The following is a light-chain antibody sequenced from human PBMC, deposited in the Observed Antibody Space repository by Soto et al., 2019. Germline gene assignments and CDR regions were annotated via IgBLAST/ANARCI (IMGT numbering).Light chain of an antibody. CDR2: AAS. CDR1: EDISSY. CDR3: QQFKNYPIT. J-gene: IGKJ5*01. Sequence: IQLTQSPSSLSASVGGIVTFTCRASEDISSYLVWYQQKPGAAPKLLIYAASALHSGVPSRFSGSCSGTDCTLTISSLHPEDVAVYFCQQFKNYPITLVQGTRLEIK. V-gene: IGKV1-9*01.